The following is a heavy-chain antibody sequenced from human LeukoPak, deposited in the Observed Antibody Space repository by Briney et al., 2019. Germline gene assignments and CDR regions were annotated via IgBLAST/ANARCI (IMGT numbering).Heavy chain of an antibody. D-gene: IGHD3-10*01. CDR2: MWYDGSNK. CDR1: GFTFSSYG. V-gene: IGHV3-33*01. J-gene: IGHJ4*02. CDR3: EAYGSV. Sequence: PGGSLRLSCAASGFTFSSYGMHWVRQAPGKGLEWVAIMWYDGSNKYYTDSVKGRFTISRDNSKNTLYLQMNSLRVEDTAVYYCEAYGSVWGQGTLVIVSS.